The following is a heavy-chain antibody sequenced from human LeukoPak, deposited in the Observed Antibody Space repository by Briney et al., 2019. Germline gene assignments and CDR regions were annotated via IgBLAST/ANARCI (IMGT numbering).Heavy chain of an antibody. J-gene: IGHJ4*02. D-gene: IGHD4-17*01. V-gene: IGHV3-33*01. Sequence: GRSLRLSCAASGFTFSRFNLHWVRQAPGKGLEWVVVIWHDGSNKYYTDSVKGRFTISRDDSKNTLYLQMNSLKAEDTAVYYCARPDYGASGDYWGQGTLVTVSS. CDR1: GFTFSRFN. CDR3: ARPDYGASGDY. CDR2: IWHDGSNK.